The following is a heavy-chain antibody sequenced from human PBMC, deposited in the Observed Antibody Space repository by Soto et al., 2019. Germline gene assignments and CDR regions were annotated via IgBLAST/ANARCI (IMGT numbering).Heavy chain of an antibody. Sequence: EVQLVESGGGLVQPGGSLRLSCAASGFTFSSYRMNWVRQAPGKGLEWVSYISSSSSTIYYADSVKGRFTISRDNAKNSLYLQMNSLRAEDTAVYYCARGGGCSGGSCNFDYWGQGTLVTVSS. CDR3: ARGGGCSGGSCNFDY. V-gene: IGHV3-48*01. D-gene: IGHD2-15*01. CDR1: GFTFSSYR. CDR2: ISSSSSTI. J-gene: IGHJ4*02.